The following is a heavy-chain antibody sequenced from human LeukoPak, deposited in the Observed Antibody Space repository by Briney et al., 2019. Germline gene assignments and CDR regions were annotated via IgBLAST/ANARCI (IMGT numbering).Heavy chain of an antibody. CDR1: GYTFTSYG. J-gene: IGHJ3*02. Sequence: GASVKVSCKAAGYTFTSYGISWVRQAPGQGPEWMGWISGYNGNTRYTQKFQGRVTMTTDTSTSTAYMELRSLRSDDTAVYYCASPRVFGVAKGAFDIWGQGTMVTVSS. D-gene: IGHD3-3*01. CDR3: ASPRVFGVAKGAFDI. CDR2: ISGYNGNT. V-gene: IGHV1-18*01.